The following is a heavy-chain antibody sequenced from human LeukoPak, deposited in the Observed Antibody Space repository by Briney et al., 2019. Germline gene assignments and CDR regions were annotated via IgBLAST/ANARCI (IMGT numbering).Heavy chain of an antibody. V-gene: IGHV1-69*05. CDR1: GGTFSSYA. D-gene: IGHD5-12*01. Sequence: ASVKVSCKASGGTFSSYAISWVRQARGQGLEWMGGIIPIFGTANYAQKFQGRVTMTTDTSTSTAYMELRSLRSDDTAVYYCARVNIVISNYYMDVWGKGTTVTVSS. J-gene: IGHJ6*03. CDR3: ARVNIVISNYYMDV. CDR2: IIPIFGTA.